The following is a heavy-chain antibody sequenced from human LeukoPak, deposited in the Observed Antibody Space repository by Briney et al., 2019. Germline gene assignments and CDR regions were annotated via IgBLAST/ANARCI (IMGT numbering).Heavy chain of an antibody. CDR3: ARGRYSGSYYVFYYMDV. J-gene: IGHJ6*03. Sequence: SQTLSLTCTVSGGSISSGSYYWSWIRQPAGKGLEWIGRIYTSGSTNYNPSLKSRVTISVDTSKNQFSLKLSSVTAPDTAVYYCARGRYSGSYYVFYYMDVWGKGTTVTVSS. V-gene: IGHV4-61*02. CDR2: IYTSGST. CDR1: GGSISSGSYY. D-gene: IGHD1-26*01.